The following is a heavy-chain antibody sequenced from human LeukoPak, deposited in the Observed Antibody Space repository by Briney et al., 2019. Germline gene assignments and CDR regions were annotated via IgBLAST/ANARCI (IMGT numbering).Heavy chain of an antibody. J-gene: IGHJ6*03. D-gene: IGHD2-21*02. CDR3: ARTYCGGDCRGYYYHYYMDV. CDR1: GGSISSYY. CDR2: IYTSGST. Sequence: PSETLSLTCTVSGGSISSYYWSWIRQPAGKGLEWIGRIYTSGSTNYNPSLKSRVTISVDRSKNQFSLQLSSVTAADTAVYYCARTYCGGDCRGYYYHYYMDVWGKGTTVTISS. V-gene: IGHV4-4*07.